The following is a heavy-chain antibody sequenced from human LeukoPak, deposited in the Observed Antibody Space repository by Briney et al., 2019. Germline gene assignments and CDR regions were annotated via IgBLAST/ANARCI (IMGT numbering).Heavy chain of an antibody. CDR1: GGSISSSSYC. V-gene: IGHV4-39*01. J-gene: IGHJ4*02. CDR3: ARLPVRGGNYFDY. D-gene: IGHD3-10*01. Sequence: SETLSLTCTVSGGSISSSSYCWGWIRQPPGKGLEWIVSFYYSGSTYYNPSLKSRVTISVDTSKNQFSLKLSSVTAADTAVFYCARLPVRGGNYFDYWGQGTLVTVSS. CDR2: FYYSGST.